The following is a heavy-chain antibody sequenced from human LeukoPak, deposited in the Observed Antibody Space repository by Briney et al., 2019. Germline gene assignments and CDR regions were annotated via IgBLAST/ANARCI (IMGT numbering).Heavy chain of an antibody. V-gene: IGHV1-2*02. CDR2: INPNSGGT. CDR3: ARGVSSSWYYFDY. Sequence: ASVKVSCKASGYTFTGYYMHWVRQAPGQGLEWMGWINPNSGGTSYAQKFQGRVTMTRDTSISTAYMELSRLRSDDTAVYYCARGVSSSWYYFDYWGQGTLVTVSS. D-gene: IGHD6-13*01. J-gene: IGHJ4*02. CDR1: GYTFTGYY.